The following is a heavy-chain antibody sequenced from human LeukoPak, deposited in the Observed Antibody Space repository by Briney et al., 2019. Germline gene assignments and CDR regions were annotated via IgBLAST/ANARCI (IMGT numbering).Heavy chain of an antibody. CDR1: GCTFTGYY. CDR3: ARGGLTAVIPYYYYGMDV. V-gene: IGHV1-2*02. D-gene: IGHD4-17*01. J-gene: IGHJ6*02. Sequence: ASVKVSCKASGCTFTGYYMHWVRQAPGQGLEWMGWINPNSGGTNYAQKFQGRVTMTRDTSISTAYMELSRLRSDDTAVYYCARGGLTAVIPYYYYGMDVWGQGTTVTVSS. CDR2: INPNSGGT.